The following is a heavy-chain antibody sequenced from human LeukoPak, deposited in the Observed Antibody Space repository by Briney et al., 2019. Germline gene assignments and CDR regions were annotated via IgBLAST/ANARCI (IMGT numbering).Heavy chain of an antibody. Sequence: GGSLRLSCAASGFTFNNYDMHGVRQATGKGLEWVSRIGTAGGTYYPDSVKGRFTISRENAKNSLYLQMNSLRAGDTAMYYCARAGYYGSGSYYAFDIWGQGTMVTVSS. CDR1: GFTFNNYD. CDR3: ARAGYYGSGSYYAFDI. D-gene: IGHD3-10*01. V-gene: IGHV3-13*01. CDR2: IGTAGGT. J-gene: IGHJ3*02.